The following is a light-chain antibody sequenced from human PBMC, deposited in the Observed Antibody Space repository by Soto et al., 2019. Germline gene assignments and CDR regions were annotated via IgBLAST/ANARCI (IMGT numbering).Light chain of an antibody. CDR2: KAS. V-gene: IGKV1-5*03. Sequence: EIXMTQSASSLXGSVGDSGSIXCRASQTSSIRLAWFQQKPGKAPKLLISKASTLKSVGPSRFSGSGSATEFTLPISSRQPDDFATYYGQHYNSYSEAFGQGTKVDIK. J-gene: IGKJ1*01. CDR3: QHYNSYSEA. CDR1: QTSSIR.